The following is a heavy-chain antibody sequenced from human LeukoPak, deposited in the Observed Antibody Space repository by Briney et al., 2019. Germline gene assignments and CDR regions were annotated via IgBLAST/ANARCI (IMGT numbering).Heavy chain of an antibody. Sequence: PSETLSLTCAVSGVSLTYYYWSWIRQSPGKGLEWIGEVSPDGYDKYNPSLKSRVSISVDRSENQLSLRMSSVTAADTAIYYCAWILCGSGPEICYNHWAQGSLVTVSS. CDR2: VSPDGYD. J-gene: IGHJ5*02. D-gene: IGHD2-8*01. CDR1: GVSLTYYY. V-gene: IGHV4-34*01. CDR3: AWILCGSGPEICYNH.